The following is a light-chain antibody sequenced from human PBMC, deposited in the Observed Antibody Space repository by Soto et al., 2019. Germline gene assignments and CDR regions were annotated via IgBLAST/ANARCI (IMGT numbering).Light chain of an antibody. CDR1: QSISSW. J-gene: IGKJ1*01. CDR2: DAS. Sequence: DIQMTQSPSTLSASVGDRVTITCRASQSISSWLAWYQQKPGKAPKLLIYDASSLESGVPSRFSGSGSGTEFTLTNSILQPDDFATYYFQQYNSYSSTFGQGTKVEIK. CDR3: QQYNSYSST. V-gene: IGKV1-5*01.